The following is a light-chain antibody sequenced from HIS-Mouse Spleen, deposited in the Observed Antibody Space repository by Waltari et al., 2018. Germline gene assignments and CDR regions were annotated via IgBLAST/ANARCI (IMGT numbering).Light chain of an antibody. Sequence: QSALTQPASVSGSPGQSITISCTGTSSDVGSYNLVSWYQQHPGKAPKLMIYEGSKRPSRVSNRLSGSQSGNTASMTISGLQAEDEADYYCCSYAGSSTLVFGGGTKLTVL. CDR3: CSYAGSSTLV. CDR2: EGS. V-gene: IGLV2-23*01. CDR1: SSDVGSYNL. J-gene: IGLJ2*01.